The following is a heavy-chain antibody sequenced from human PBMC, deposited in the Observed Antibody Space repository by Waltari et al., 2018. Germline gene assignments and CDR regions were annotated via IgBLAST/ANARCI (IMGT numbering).Heavy chain of an antibody. V-gene: IGHV3-74*03. Sequence: EVQLVESGRALVQPGGSLRLSCATSGFTFSRYWMHWVRQAPGKGLMWVSHIERDESRTTYADSVKGRFTISRDNAKNTVYLQMNNLRDEDTAVYYCVRDEPGDGLDYWGQGTLVTVSS. D-gene: IGHD7-27*01. J-gene: IGHJ4*02. CDR1: GFTFSRYW. CDR3: VRDEPGDGLDY. CDR2: IERDESRT.